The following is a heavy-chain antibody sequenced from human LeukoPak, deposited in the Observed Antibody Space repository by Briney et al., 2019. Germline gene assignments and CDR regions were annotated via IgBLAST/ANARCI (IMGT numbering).Heavy chain of an antibody. D-gene: IGHD4-17*01. CDR2: IYHGGST. CDR3: ARANGARRGWYYYYYMDV. CDR1: GYSIISGYY. Sequence: SETLSLTCTVSGYSIISGYYWGWIRQPPGKGLEWIGSIYHGGSTYYNPSLKSRVTISVDTSKNQFSLKLSSVTAADTAVYYCARANGARRGWYYYYYMDVWGKGTTATVSS. J-gene: IGHJ6*03. V-gene: IGHV4-38-2*02.